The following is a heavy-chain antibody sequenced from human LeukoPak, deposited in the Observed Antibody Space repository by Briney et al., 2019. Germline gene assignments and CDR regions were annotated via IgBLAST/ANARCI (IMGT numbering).Heavy chain of an antibody. CDR3: ARRSGYLGAYYYYYMDV. D-gene: IGHD5-12*01. CDR1: GFTFDDYA. J-gene: IGHJ6*03. CDR2: ISWNSGSI. Sequence: GGSLRLSCAASGFTFDDYAMHWARQAPGKGLEWVSGISWNSGSIGYADSVKGRFTISRDNAKNSLYLQMNSLRAEDTAVYYCARRSGYLGAYYYYYMDVWGKGTTVTISS. V-gene: IGHV3-9*01.